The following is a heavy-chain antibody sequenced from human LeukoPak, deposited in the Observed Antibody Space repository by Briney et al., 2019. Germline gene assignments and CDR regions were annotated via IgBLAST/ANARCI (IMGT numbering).Heavy chain of an antibody. CDR1: GLTVTNAW. V-gene: IGHV3-15*04. CDR3: TTDKGDSDPDY. CDR2: IASKTDGGTT. D-gene: IGHD3-10*01. J-gene: IGHJ4*02. Sequence: GGSLRLSCAASGLTVTNAWMNWVRQAPGKGLEWVGRIASKTDGGTTDYAAPVKGRFTISRDDSKNTLYLQMSSLKTEDTAVYYCTTDKGDSDPDYWGQGTLVTVSS.